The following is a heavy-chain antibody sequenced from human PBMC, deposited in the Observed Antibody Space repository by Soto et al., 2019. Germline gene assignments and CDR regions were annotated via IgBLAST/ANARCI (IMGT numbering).Heavy chain of an antibody. D-gene: IGHD7-27*01. CDR1: GFTFSTYG. CDR2: LNRDGSIT. J-gene: IGHJ6*03. CDR3: ASDLSWGSNWYYYMDF. V-gene: IGHV3-64*02. Sequence: PGESLKISCAGSGFTFSTYGMHWVRQAPGKGLEYVASLNRDGSITYYVDSVKGRFTISRDNSKNTLYLQMDSLRAEDMAVYYCASDLSWGSNWYYYMDFWGKGTTVTVSS.